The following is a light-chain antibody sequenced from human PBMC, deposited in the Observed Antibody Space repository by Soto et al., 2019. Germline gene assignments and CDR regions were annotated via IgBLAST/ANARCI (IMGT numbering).Light chain of an antibody. Sequence: SYELTQPLSVSVALGQTARITCGGNNIGSKNVHWYQQKPSQAPVLVMYRDSNRPSGIPERFSGSNSGNTATLTISRAQAGDEADYYCQVWDSSTSSYVFGLGTKLTVL. J-gene: IGLJ1*01. CDR2: RDS. CDR1: NIGSKN. V-gene: IGLV3-9*01. CDR3: QVWDSSTSSYV.